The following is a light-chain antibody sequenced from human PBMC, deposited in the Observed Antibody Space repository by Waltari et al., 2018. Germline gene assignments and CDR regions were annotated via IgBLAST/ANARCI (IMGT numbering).Light chain of an antibody. CDR2: KDN. J-gene: IGLJ1*01. V-gene: IGLV3-25*03. Sequence: SYELTQPPSVSVSPGQTATITCSGDALPGQYVSWYQQKPGQAPLLVIYKDNQRPSGIPERFSGSTSGTIVTLTISGVQAEDEADYYCQSADSSGAYKVFGTGTKVSVL. CDR1: ALPGQY. CDR3: QSADSSGAYKV.